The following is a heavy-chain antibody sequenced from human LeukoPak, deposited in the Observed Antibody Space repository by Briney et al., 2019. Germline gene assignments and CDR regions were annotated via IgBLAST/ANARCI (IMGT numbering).Heavy chain of an antibody. Sequence: GGSLRLSCAASGFTFSSYGMHWVRQAPGSGLEWVSSISSSSSYIYYADSVKGRFTISRDNSKNTLYLQMNSLRAEDTAVYYCAKDPVVPPTTRVSPDVKRNDYWGQGTLVTVSS. V-gene: IGHV3-21*01. D-gene: IGHD4-23*01. CDR1: GFTFSSYG. CDR2: ISSSSSYI. J-gene: IGHJ4*01. CDR3: AKDPVVPPTTRVSPDVKRNDY.